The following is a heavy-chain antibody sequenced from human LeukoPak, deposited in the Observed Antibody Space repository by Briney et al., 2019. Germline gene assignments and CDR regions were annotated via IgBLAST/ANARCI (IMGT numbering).Heavy chain of an antibody. D-gene: IGHD3-10*01. V-gene: IGHV4-59*01. CDR1: GGYISSYY. CDR3: ARGSYYRDAYDI. Sequence: PSETLSLTCTVSGGYISSYYWSWIRQPPGEGLEWIGYIYYIGSTDYNPSLKSRVSFSVDTSKIQFSLRLDSVTAADTAVYYCARGSYYRDAYDIWGQGTMVTVSS. CDR2: IYYIGST. J-gene: IGHJ3*02.